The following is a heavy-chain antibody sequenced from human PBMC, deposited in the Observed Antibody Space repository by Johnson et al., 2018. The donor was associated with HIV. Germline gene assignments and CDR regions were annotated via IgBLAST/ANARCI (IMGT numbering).Heavy chain of an antibody. J-gene: IGHJ3*02. Sequence: QVQLVESGGGVVQPGRSLRLSCAASGFTFSSYAMHWVRQAPGKGLEWVASISYDGTNKYYADSLKGRFTISRDNSKNTLYLQMTSLRAEDTAVYSCARESGWGHDAFDIWGQGTMVIVSS. CDR2: ISYDGTNK. D-gene: IGHD3-22*01. CDR1: GFTFSSYA. V-gene: IGHV3-30-3*01. CDR3: ARESGWGHDAFDI.